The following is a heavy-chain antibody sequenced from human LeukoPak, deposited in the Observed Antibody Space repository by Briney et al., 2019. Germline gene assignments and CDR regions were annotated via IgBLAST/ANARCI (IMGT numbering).Heavy chain of an antibody. Sequence: GASVKVSCKASGYTFTSYDINWVRQATGQGLEWTGWMNPNSGNAGYAQKFQGRVTMTRNTSISTAYMELSSLRSEDTAVYYCARALITMVRGVGYWGQGTLVTVSS. D-gene: IGHD3-10*01. J-gene: IGHJ4*02. CDR1: GYTFTSYD. CDR3: ARALITMVRGVGY. CDR2: MNPNSGNA. V-gene: IGHV1-8*02.